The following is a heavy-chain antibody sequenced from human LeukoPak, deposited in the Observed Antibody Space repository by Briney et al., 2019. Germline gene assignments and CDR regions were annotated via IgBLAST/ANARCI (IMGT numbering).Heavy chain of an antibody. V-gene: IGHV3-23*01. CDR1: GFTVSSTY. D-gene: IGHD2-2*01. CDR3: AKGFVVVPAATLDAFDI. J-gene: IGHJ3*02. Sequence: PGGSLRLSCSASGFTVSSTYMSWVRQTPGKGLEWVSAISGSGGSTYYADSVKGRFTISRDNSKNTLYLQMNSLRAEDTAVYYCAKGFVVVPAATLDAFDIWGQGTMVTVSS. CDR2: ISGSGGST.